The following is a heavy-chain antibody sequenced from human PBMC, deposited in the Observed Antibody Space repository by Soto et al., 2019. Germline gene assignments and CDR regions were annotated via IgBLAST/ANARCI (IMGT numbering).Heavy chain of an antibody. CDR3: ASAFWSGSDDGMEV. CDR1: GYTFTIYY. CDR2: INPSGGST. D-gene: IGHD3-3*01. V-gene: IGHV1-46*01. J-gene: IGHJ6*02. Sequence: GASVKVSCKSSGYTFTIYYMHLVRQAPGQGLEWMGIINPSGGSTSYAQKFQGRVTMTRDTSTSTVYMELSSLRSEDTAVYYCASAFWSGSDDGMEVWGQGTTVTVSS.